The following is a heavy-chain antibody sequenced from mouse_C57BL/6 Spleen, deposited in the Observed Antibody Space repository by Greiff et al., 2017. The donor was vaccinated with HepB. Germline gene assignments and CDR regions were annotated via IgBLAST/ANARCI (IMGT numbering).Heavy chain of an antibody. CDR3: ARDARFDV. Sequence: EVQGVEPGGGLVQPGGSLSLPFAASGFTFTDYYMSWVRQPPGTALERLGFIRHKANGYTTEYSASVKGRFTISSDNSQSILYLQMNALRAEDSATYDCARDARFDVWGKGTTVTVSS. CDR1: GFTFTDYY. J-gene: IGHJ1*03. D-gene: IGHD3-1*01. V-gene: IGHV7-3*01. CDR2: IRHKANGYTT.